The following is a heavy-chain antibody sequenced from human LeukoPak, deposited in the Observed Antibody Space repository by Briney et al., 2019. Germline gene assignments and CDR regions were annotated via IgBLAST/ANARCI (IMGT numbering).Heavy chain of an antibody. CDR1: GFTFSSFT. CDR3: TTRLRNHFDY. CDR2: ISDGSRDT. J-gene: IGHJ4*02. D-gene: IGHD5-12*01. Sequence: QPGGSLRLSCATSGFTFSSFTMNWVRQAPGKGLEWVSTISDGSRDTHYAGSVKGRFTISGDDSQNIVYLQMDSLRAEDTALYYCTTRLRNHFDYWGQGTQVTVSS. V-gene: IGHV3-23*01.